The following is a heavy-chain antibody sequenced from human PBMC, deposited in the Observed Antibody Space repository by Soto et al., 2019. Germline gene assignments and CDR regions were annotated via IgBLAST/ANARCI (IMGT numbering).Heavy chain of an antibody. CDR3: ARDPSVGSTFYYYMDV. J-gene: IGHJ6*03. CDR1: GFSLNGYA. Sequence: EVQLVESGGGLAQPAGSLRLSCAASGFSLNGYAMNWVRQAPGRGLEWVSYISSSSGAIDYADSVKGRFTVSRDNAKNLLSLQMNSLRAEDSALYYCARDPSVGSTFYYYMDVWGEGTPVTVSS. V-gene: IGHV3-48*01. D-gene: IGHD6-13*01. CDR2: ISSSSGAI.